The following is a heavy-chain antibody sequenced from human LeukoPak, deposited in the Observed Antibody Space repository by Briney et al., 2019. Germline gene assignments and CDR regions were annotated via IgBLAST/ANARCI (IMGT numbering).Heavy chain of an antibody. CDR1: GGSLSGYY. V-gene: IGHV4-34*01. J-gene: IGHJ4*02. CDR2: INHSGST. CDR3: ARGGPILGY. Sequence: SETLSLTCAVYGGSLSGYYWSWIRQPPGKGLEWIGEINHSGSTNYNPSLKSRVTISVDTSKNQFSLKLSSVTAADTAVYYCARGGPILGYWGQGTLVTVSS. D-gene: IGHD3-16*01.